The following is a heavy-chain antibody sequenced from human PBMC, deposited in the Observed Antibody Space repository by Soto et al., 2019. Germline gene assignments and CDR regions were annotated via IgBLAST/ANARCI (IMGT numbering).Heavy chain of an antibody. D-gene: IGHD3-10*01. V-gene: IGHV3-7*03. CDR3: ARYGYYYAMDV. Sequence: VGSLRLSCAASGFTFSSYWMTWVRQAPGKGLEWVANIKQDGSEKYYVDSVKGRFTISRDNAKNSLYLQMDSLRAEDTAVYYCARYGYYYAMDVWGQGTTVTVSS. CDR2: IKQDGSEK. CDR1: GFTFSSYW. J-gene: IGHJ6*02.